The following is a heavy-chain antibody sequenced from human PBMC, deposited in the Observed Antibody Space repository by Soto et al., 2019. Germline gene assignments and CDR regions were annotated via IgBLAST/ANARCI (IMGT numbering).Heavy chain of an antibody. CDR1: GGTFSSYA. V-gene: IGHV1-69*06. D-gene: IGHD3-22*01. CDR3: ARNYDSSGYPRGELRNWFDP. J-gene: IGHJ5*02. CDR2: IIPIFGTA. Sequence: SVKVSCKASGGTFSSYAISWVRQAPGQGLEWMGGIIPIFGTANYAQKFQGRVTITADKSTSTAYMELSSLRSEDTAVYYCARNYDSSGYPRGELRNWFDPWGQGTLVTVSS.